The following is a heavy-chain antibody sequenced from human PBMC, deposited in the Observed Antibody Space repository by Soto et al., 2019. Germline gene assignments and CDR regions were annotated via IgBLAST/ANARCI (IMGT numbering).Heavy chain of an antibody. CDR1: GYTFTSYD. J-gene: IGHJ5*02. CDR2: MNPNSGNT. CDR3: ARERSAAGTGWFAP. D-gene: IGHD6-13*01. V-gene: IGHV1-8*01. Sequence: QVQLVQSGAEVKKPGASVKVSCKASGYTFTSYDINWVRQATGQGLEWMGWMNPNSGNTGYAQKFQGRVTMTRNTSTSTASMELSSLRSDDTAVYYCARERSAAGTGWFAPWGQGTLVSVSS.